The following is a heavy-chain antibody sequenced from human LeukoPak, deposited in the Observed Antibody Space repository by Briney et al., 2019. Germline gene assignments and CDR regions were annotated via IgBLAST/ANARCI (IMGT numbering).Heavy chain of an antibody. CDR3: ARGVPLRYFDWLRSARYYFDY. J-gene: IGHJ4*02. CDR1: GGSFSGYY. V-gene: IGHV4-34*01. Sequence: SETLSLTCAVYGGSFSGYYWSWIRQPPGKGLEWIGEINHSGSTNYNPSLKCRVTISVDTSKNQFSLKLSSVTAADTAVYYCARGVPLRYFDWLRSARYYFDYWGQGTLVTVSS. CDR2: INHSGST. D-gene: IGHD3-9*01.